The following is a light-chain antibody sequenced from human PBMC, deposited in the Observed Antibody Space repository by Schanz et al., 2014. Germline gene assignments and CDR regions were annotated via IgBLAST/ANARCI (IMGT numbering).Light chain of an antibody. CDR2: DVS. Sequence: QSALTQPASVSGSPGQSITISCTGTSSDVGGYNYVSWYQQHPGKAPKLMIYDVSNRPSGVSDRFSGSKSGNTASLTISGLQADDEADYYCSSYTSTSPRVVFGGGTKVTVL. CDR3: SSYTSTSPRVV. CDR1: SSDVGGYNY. V-gene: IGLV2-14*01. J-gene: IGLJ3*02.